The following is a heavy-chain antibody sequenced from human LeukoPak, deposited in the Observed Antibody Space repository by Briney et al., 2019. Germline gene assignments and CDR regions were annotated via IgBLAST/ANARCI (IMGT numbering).Heavy chain of an antibody. CDR2: FDPEDGET. J-gene: IGHJ6*02. CDR1: GYTLTELS. V-gene: IGHV1-24*01. CDR3: ATRNYYYGMDV. Sequence: ASVKVSCKGSGYTLTELSMHWVRQAPGKGFEWMGGFDPEDGETIYAQKFQGRVTMTEDTSTDTAYMELSSLRSEDTAVYYCATRNYYYGMDVWGQGTTVTVSS.